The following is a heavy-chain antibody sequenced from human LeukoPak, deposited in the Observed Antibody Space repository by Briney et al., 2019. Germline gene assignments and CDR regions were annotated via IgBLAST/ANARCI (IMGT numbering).Heavy chain of an antibody. V-gene: IGHV3-48*01. CDR3: ARDQARYFDLLAQPVCDF. CDR1: GFTFSSYS. CDR2: ISGSSSTI. Sequence: PGGSLRLSCAASGFTFSSYSMNWVRQAPGKGLEWVSYISGSSSTIYYADSVKGRFTISRDNAKNSLYLQMNSLSAEDTAGYYCARDQARYFDLLAQPVCDFWGQGTRVSVSS. D-gene: IGHD3-9*01. J-gene: IGHJ4*02.